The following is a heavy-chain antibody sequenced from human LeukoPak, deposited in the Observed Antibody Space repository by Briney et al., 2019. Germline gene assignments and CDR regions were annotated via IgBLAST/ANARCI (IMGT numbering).Heavy chain of an antibody. J-gene: IGHJ4*02. V-gene: IGHV3-74*01. CDR3: ARYSSSSGGASHYFDY. CDR2: ISGDGSMT. Sequence: PGGSLRLSCAASGFSLRSYWMHWVRQAPGKGLVWVSRISGDGSMTNYADSVKGRFTISRDNAKNTVYLQMNSLRAEDTAVYYCARYSSSSGGASHYFDYWGQGTLVTVSS. D-gene: IGHD6-6*01. CDR1: GFSLRSYW.